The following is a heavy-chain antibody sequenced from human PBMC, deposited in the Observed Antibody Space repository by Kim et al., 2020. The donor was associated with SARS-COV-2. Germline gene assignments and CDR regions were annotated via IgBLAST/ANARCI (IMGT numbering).Heavy chain of an antibody. V-gene: IGHV4-39*01. D-gene: IGHD3-16*01. CDR1: GGSISSSSYY. CDR3: ARRKLWSDHDAFDI. J-gene: IGHJ3*02. Sequence: SETLSLTCTVSGGSISSSSYYWGWIRQPPGRGLEWIGTIHHSGSTYYSPSLKSRPTISVDTSKRQFSLKLTSVTAADTAVYYCARRKLWSDHDAFDIWGQGTTVTVSS. CDR2: IHHSGST.